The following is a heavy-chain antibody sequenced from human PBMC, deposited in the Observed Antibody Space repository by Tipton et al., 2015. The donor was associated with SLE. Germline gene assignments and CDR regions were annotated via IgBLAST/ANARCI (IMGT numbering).Heavy chain of an antibody. D-gene: IGHD4-17*01. CDR2: ISWNSGSI. CDR1: GFTFDDYA. Sequence: SLRLSCAASGFTFDDYAMHWVRQAPGKGQEWVSGISWNSGSIGYADSVKGRFTISRDNAKNSLYLQMNSLRAEDTALYYCAKGDYGDYLDYWGQGTLVTVSS. J-gene: IGHJ4*02. V-gene: IGHV3-9*01. CDR3: AKGDYGDYLDY.